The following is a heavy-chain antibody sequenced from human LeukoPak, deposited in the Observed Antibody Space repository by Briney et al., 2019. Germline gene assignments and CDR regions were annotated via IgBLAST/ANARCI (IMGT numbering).Heavy chain of an antibody. CDR3: ARSSVGVAFDY. CDR1: GYTFTDYY. V-gene: IGHV1-2*06. J-gene: IGHJ4*02. Sequence: ASVKVSCKASGYTFTDYYIYWVRQAPGQGLEWMGRINPNNGGTNYAQKFQGRVTMTWDTSISTVYMDLSRLTSDDTAVYYCARSSVGVAFDYWGQGTLVTVSS. D-gene: IGHD6-19*01. CDR2: INPNNGGT.